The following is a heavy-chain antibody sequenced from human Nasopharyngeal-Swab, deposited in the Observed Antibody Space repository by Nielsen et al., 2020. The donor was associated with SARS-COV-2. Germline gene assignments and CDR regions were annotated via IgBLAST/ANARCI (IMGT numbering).Heavy chain of an antibody. Sequence: GKSLKIPCAASGFTFRIYSMNWVRQAPGKGLEWVSPISSSSSYIYYADSVKGRFTISRDNAKNSLYLQMNSLRAEDTAVYYCARGGVVPAAQYDYWGQGTLVTVSS. CDR1: GFTFRIYS. J-gene: IGHJ4*02. V-gene: IGHV3-21*01. CDR2: ISSSSSYI. D-gene: IGHD2-2*01. CDR3: ARGGVVPAAQYDY.